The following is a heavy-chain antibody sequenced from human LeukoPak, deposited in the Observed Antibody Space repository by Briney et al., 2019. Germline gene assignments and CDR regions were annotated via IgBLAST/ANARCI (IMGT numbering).Heavy chain of an antibody. V-gene: IGHV5-51*01. CDR1: GSIFTSYW. CDR3: ARLHAAAGSMRAFDI. J-gene: IGHJ3*02. Sequence: EASLQISCKGSGSIFTSYWIGWVRQLPAKGLEWMGIIDPGDSDTGYSPSFQGQVTISADKSISTAYLQWSSLKASDTAMYYCARLHAAAGSMRAFDIWGQGTMVTVSS. D-gene: IGHD6-13*01. CDR2: IDPGDSDT.